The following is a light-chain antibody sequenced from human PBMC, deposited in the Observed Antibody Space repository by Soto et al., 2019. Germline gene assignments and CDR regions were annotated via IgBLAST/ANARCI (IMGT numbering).Light chain of an antibody. CDR2: AAS. Sequence: DIQITQSPSSLSASVGDRVTITCRASQSISSYLNWYQQKPGKAPKLLIYAASSLQSGVPSRFSGSGSGTDSTLTISRLDPEDFAVYYCEYYGSSITFAGGTKVDIK. J-gene: IGKJ4*01. CDR3: EYYGSSIT. V-gene: IGKV1-39*01. CDR1: QSISSY.